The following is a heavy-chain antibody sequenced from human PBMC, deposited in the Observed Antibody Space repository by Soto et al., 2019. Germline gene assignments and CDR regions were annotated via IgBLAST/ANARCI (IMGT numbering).Heavy chain of an antibody. J-gene: IGHJ6*02. V-gene: IGHV4-34*01. CDR2: INHSGST. CDR1: GGSFSGYY. Sequence: QVQLQQWGAGLLKPSETLSLTCAVYGGSFSGYYWSWIRQPPGKGLESIGEINHSGSTNYNPSLKSRVTISVDTSKNQFSLKLSSVTAADTAVYYCARLTAATISYYYYGMDVWGQGTTVTVSS. D-gene: IGHD5-12*01. CDR3: ARLTAATISYYYYGMDV.